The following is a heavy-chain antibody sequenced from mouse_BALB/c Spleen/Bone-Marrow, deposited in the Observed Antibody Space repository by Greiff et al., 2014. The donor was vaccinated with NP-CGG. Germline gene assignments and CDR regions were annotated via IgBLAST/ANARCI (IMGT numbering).Heavy chain of an antibody. J-gene: IGHJ2*01. D-gene: IGHD2-14*01. CDR3: VRQGYHRYDGRGFDY. V-gene: IGHV5-9-3*01. CDR1: GFTFSSYA. Sequence: EVQVVESGGGLVKPGGSLKLSCAASGFTFSSYAMSWVRQTPEKRLEWVATISSGGSYTYYPDSVKGRFTISRDNAKNTLYLQMSSLRSEDTAMYYCVRQGYHRYDGRGFDYWGQGTTLTVSS. CDR2: ISSGGSYT.